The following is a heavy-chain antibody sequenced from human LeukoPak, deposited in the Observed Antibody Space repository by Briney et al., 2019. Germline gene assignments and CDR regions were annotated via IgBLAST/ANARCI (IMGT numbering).Heavy chain of an antibody. CDR1: VGNFSNYL. J-gene: IGHJ5*02. CDR2: IIPIFDAP. D-gene: IGHD3/OR15-3a*01. V-gene: IGHV1-69*05. Sequence: SVKVSCKASVGNFSNYLISWVRQAPGQGLEWMGEIIPIFDAPTYAQKFQDRVKITTDGSSSTAYMELSGLRSEDTAMYYCARGGSRVMIFGVPRARSQHWLDPWGQGTLLTVSS. CDR3: ARGGSRVMIFGVPRARSQHWLDP.